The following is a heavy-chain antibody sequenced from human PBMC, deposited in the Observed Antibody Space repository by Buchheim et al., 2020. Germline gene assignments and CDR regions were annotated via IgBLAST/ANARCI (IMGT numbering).Heavy chain of an antibody. CDR2: ISYDGSNK. Sequence: QVQLVESGGGVVQPGRSLRLSCAASGFTFSSYAMHWVRQAPGKGLEWVAVISYDGSNKYYADSVKGRFTISRDNSKNTLYLQRNSLSAEDTAVYYCARAGSRSMEAVAGHWGQGT. CDR1: GFTFSSYA. J-gene: IGHJ4*02. D-gene: IGHD6-19*01. CDR3: ARAGSRSMEAVAGH. V-gene: IGHV3-30*04.